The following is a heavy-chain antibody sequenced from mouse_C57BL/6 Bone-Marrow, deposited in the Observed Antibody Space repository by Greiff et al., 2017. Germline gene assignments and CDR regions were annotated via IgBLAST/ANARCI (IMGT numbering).Heavy chain of an antibody. Sequence: VQLQQSGAELVKPGASVTLSCTASGFHIKDYYMHWVKQRTEQGLEWIGRIDPEDGGTKYAPKFQGKATITADTPYNTAYLQLSSLTSEDTAVYYCAGGFDYVSNYYSMDYWGQGTSVTVSS. CDR1: GFHIKDYY. CDR3: AGGFDYVSNYYSMDY. D-gene: IGHD1-1*01. CDR2: IDPEDGGT. J-gene: IGHJ4*01. V-gene: IGHV14-2*01.